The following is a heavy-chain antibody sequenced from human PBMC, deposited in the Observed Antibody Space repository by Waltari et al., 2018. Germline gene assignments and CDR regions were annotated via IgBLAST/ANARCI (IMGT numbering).Heavy chain of an antibody. Sequence: QVQLQESGPGLVKPSETLSLTCAVSGYSISSGYYWGWIRQPPGKGREWIGSIYHSGSTYYNPSLKSRVTISVDMSKNQFSLKLSSVTAADTAVYYCARDPSTTIFGVVIAYNWFDPWGQGTLVTVSS. D-gene: IGHD3-3*01. CDR1: GYSISSGYY. J-gene: IGHJ5*02. CDR2: IYHSGST. CDR3: ARDPSTTIFGVVIAYNWFDP. V-gene: IGHV4-38-2*02.